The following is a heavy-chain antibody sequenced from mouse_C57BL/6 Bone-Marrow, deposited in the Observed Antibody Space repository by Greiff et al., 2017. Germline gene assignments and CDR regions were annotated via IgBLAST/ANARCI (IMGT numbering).Heavy chain of an antibody. V-gene: IGHV1-39*01. D-gene: IGHD1-1*01. CDR2: INPNYGTT. J-gene: IGHJ4*01. Sequence: EVQLQQSGPELVKPGASVKLSCKASGYSFTDYNMNWVKQSTGKSLEWIGVINPNYGTTSYNQKFKGKATLTADQSSSTAYMQLNSLTSEDSAVYYCARGNYYDYAMDYGGQGTSVTVSS. CDR1: GYSFTDYN. CDR3: ARGNYYDYAMDY.